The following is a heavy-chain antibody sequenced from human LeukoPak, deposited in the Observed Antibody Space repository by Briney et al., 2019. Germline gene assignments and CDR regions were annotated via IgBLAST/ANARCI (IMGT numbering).Heavy chain of an antibody. V-gene: IGHV4-31*03. CDR2: IYYSGTT. CDR1: GGSISSGGYY. J-gene: IGHJ4*02. Sequence: KPSETLSLTCTVSGGSISSGGYYWSWIRQHPGKGLEWIGYIYYSGTTYYNPSLKSRVTISVDTSKNQFSLKLSSVTAADTAVYYCASSPLGYSFDYCGQGTLVTVSS. CDR3: ASSPLGYSFDY.